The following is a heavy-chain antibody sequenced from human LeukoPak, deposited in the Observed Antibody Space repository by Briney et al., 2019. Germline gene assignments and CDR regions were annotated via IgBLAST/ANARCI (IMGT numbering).Heavy chain of an antibody. V-gene: IGHV1-46*01. CDR3: AREIGPRQLHLWGSAFDY. J-gene: IGHJ4*02. CDR1: GYSFTSYY. CDR2: INPSGGTT. Sequence: ASVKVSCKASGYSFTSYYIHWVRQAPGQGLEWMAMINPSGGTTSYAQNFQGRVTMTRDTSTSTVYMELSSLRSEDTAVYYCAREIGPRQLHLWGSAFDYWGQGTLVTVSS. D-gene: IGHD5-18*01.